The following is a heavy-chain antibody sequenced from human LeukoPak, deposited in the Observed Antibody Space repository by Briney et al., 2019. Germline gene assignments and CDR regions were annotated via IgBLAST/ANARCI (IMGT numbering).Heavy chain of an antibody. Sequence: SETLSLTCAVSGGSFSNYHWSWIRQPPGKGLEWIGEINHSGSTNYNPSLKSRVTISLDTSKNQFSLKLSSVTAADTAVYYCARQTGSGLFILPGGQGTLVTVSS. CDR2: INHSGST. D-gene: IGHD3/OR15-3a*01. CDR1: GGSFSNYH. CDR3: ARQTGSGLFILP. V-gene: IGHV4-34*01. J-gene: IGHJ4*02.